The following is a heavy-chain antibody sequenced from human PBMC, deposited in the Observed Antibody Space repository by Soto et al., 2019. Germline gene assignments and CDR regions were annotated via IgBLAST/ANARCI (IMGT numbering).Heavy chain of an antibody. CDR2: IYPGDSDT. J-gene: IGHJ6*02. V-gene: IGHV5-51*01. CDR1: GYSFTSYW. D-gene: IGHD3-22*01. CDR3: ASALYYYDSSGYYQPYYGMDV. Sequence: PGESLKISCKGSGYSFTSYWIGWVRQMPGKGLEWMGIIYPGDSDTGYSPSFQGQVTISADKSISTAYLQWSSLKASDTAMYYCASALYYYDSSGYYQPYYGMDVWGQGTTVTVSS.